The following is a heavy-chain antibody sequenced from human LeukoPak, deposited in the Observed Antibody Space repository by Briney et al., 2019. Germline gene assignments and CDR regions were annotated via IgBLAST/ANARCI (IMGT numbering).Heavy chain of an antibody. D-gene: IGHD3-16*01. CDR2: IKPNSGGT. CDR3: ATWGLHFDI. CDR1: GYTFAAYY. J-gene: IGHJ3*02. Sequence: ASVKVSCKASGYTFAAYYMYWVRQAPGQGLECMGWIKPNSGGTNYTQKFHGRVTMTRDTSINTAYMELSRLTSDDTAVYFCATWGLHFDIWGQGTMVTVAS. V-gene: IGHV1-2*02.